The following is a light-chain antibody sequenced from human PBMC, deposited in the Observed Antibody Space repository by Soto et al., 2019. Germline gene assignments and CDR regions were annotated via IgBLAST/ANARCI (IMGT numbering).Light chain of an antibody. CDR3: HQDNTWPLT. V-gene: IGKV3-15*01. J-gene: IGKJ4*01. CDR1: QSVRST. CDR2: GAS. Sequence: IGMTKEQARVAGQKRDRVTLSCRASQSVRSTSAWYQQKPGQAPRLLIYGASLRATGIPARFSGSGYGTDFTLTINCLQSEDFAIYYCHQDNTWPLTFCGVTKVDI.